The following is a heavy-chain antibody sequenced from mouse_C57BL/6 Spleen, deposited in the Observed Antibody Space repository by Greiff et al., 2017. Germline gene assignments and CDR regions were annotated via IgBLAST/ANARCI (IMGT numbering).Heavy chain of an antibody. Sequence: QVQLQQPGAELVRPGSSVKLSCKASGYTFTSYWMDWVKQRPGQGLEWIGNIYPSDSETHYNQKFKDKATLTVDKSSSTAYMQLSSLTSEDSAVYYCARSLNWDGYAMDYWGQGTSVTVSS. CDR2: IYPSDSET. CDR1: GYTFTSYW. J-gene: IGHJ4*01. CDR3: ARSLNWDGYAMDY. D-gene: IGHD4-1*02. V-gene: IGHV1-61*01.